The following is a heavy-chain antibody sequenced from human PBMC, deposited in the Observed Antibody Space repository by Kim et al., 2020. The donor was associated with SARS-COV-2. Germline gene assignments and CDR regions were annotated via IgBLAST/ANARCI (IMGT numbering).Heavy chain of an antibody. Sequence: AQKFQGRVTMTRDTSISTAYMELSRLRSDDTAVYYCARGQGNYYGSGDDYWGQGTLVTVSS. D-gene: IGHD3-10*01. V-gene: IGHV1-2*02. J-gene: IGHJ4*02. CDR3: ARGQGNYYGSGDDY.